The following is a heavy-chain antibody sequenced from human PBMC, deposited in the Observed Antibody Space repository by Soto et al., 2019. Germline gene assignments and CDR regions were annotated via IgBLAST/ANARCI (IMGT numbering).Heavy chain of an antibody. CDR2: ITSDERTI. CDR1: GFTFRVYS. Sequence: EVQLVESGGGLVQPGGSLGLSCSASGFTFRVYSMNWVRQAPGKGLEWVSYITSDERTIHYADSVKGRFAIFRDNAKNSVYLQMTILRYEDTAVYYCARSVECHFYCWGQGILVTVSS. CDR3: ARSVECHFYC. J-gene: IGHJ4*01. D-gene: IGHD6-19*01. V-gene: IGHV3-48*02.